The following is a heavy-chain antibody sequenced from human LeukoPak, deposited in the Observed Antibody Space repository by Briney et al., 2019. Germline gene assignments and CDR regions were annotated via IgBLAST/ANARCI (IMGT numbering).Heavy chain of an antibody. D-gene: IGHD1-14*01. Sequence: PGGSLRLSCAASGFTVSNNYMSSVRQAPGEGVEWVSVLYSGGSIYYTDSAKGRFTISRHISKNTLYLKMNSLRAEDTAVYYCASNIRTYYLDYWGQGTLVTVSS. CDR3: ASNIRTYYLDY. J-gene: IGHJ4*02. CDR2: LYSGGSI. V-gene: IGHV3-53*01. CDR1: GFTVSNNY.